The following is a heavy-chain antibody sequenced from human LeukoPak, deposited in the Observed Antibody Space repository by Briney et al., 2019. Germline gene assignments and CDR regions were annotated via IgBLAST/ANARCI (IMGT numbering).Heavy chain of an antibody. CDR2: INPNNGVT. Sequence: GASVKVSCKASGYTFTGYYIHRVRQAPRQGLEWMGRINPNNGVTNYAQKFQGRVTMTRDTSITTAYMELDRLTSDDTAVYFCARLMGMDVWGQGTSVTVSS. CDR1: GYTFTGYY. J-gene: IGHJ6*02. V-gene: IGHV1-2*06. CDR3: ARLMGMDV. D-gene: IGHD2-8*01.